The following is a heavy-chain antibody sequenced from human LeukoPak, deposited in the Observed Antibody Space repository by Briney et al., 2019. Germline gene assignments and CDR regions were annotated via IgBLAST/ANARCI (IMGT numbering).Heavy chain of an antibody. CDR3: ARDLYYDSSGYLDP. D-gene: IGHD3-22*01. J-gene: IGHJ5*02. CDR2: ISAYNGNT. CDR1: GYTFTSYG. V-gene: IGHV1-18*01. Sequence: GASVKVSCKASGYTFTSYGISWVRQAPGQGLEWMGWISAYNGNTNYAQKLQGRVTMTTDTSTSTAYMELRSLRSDDTAVYYCARDLYYDSSGYLDPWGQGTLVTVSS.